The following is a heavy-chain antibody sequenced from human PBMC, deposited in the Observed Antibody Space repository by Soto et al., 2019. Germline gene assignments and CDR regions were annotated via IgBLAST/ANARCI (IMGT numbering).Heavy chain of an antibody. CDR1: GYTFTSYG. CDR3: ARVSPPVDY. V-gene: IGHV1-18*01. CDR2: ISADNGNT. J-gene: IGHJ4*02. Sequence: QVQLVQSGAEVKKPGASVKVSCKASGYTFTSYGVSWVRQAPGQGLEWMGWISADNGNTKYAQKLQGRVTMTTDTSTNTAYMDLRSLTSDDTAVYYCARVSPPVDYWGQGTLVTVAS.